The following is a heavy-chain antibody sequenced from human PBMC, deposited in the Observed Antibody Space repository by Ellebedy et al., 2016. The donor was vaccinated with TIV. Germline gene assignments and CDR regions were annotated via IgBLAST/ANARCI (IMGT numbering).Heavy chain of an antibody. Sequence: GESLKISCEASGFNFCSYWMSWVRQAPGKGLEWVANIYQDGSEQYYVDSVKGRFTISRDNARNSVYLQMNSLRAEDTAVYYCARRGSYGDYAVQINSWFDPWGQGTLVTVSS. CDR3: ARRGSYGDYAVQINSWFDP. J-gene: IGHJ5*02. V-gene: IGHV3-7*01. CDR2: IYQDGSEQ. D-gene: IGHD4-17*01. CDR1: GFNFCSYW.